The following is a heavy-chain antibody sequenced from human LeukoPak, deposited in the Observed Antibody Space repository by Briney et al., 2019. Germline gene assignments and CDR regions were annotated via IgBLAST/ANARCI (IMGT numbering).Heavy chain of an antibody. CDR3: ARLSLWFGERHYGMDV. J-gene: IGHJ6*02. V-gene: IGHV3-21*01. D-gene: IGHD3-10*01. CDR2: ISSSSSYI. Sequence: PGGSLRLSCAASGFTFSSYSMNWVRQAPGKGLEWVSSISSSSSYIYYADSVKGRFTISRDNAKNSLYLQMNSLRAEDTAVYYCARLSLWFGERHYGMDVWGQGTTVTVSS. CDR1: GFTFSSYS.